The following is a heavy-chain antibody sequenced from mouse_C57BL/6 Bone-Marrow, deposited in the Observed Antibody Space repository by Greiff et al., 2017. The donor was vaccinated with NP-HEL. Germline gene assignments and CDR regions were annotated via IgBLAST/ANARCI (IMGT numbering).Heavy chain of an antibody. CDR1: GYSITSGYY. CDR3: ARYGNIDY. V-gene: IGHV3-6*01. CDR2: ISYDGSN. Sequence: EVKLQESGPGLVKPSQSLSLTCSVTGYSITSGYYWNWIRQFPGNKLEWMGYISYDGSNNYNPSLKNPISITRDTSKNQFFLKLNSVTTEDTATYYCARYGNIDYWGKGTTLTVSS. D-gene: IGHD2-10*02. J-gene: IGHJ2*01.